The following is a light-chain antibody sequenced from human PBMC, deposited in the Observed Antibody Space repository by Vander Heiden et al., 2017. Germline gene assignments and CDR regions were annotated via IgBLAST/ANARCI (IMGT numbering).Light chain of an antibody. CDR2: AAS. V-gene: IGKV1-39*01. J-gene: IGKJ4*01. Sequence: DIQMTHSPSSLSASVGDRVTITCRASQSNGNYLNWYQQKPGKAPKLLIYAASSLQSGVPSRFSGSGSGTDFTLTISSLQPVDFATYFCQQSASNPLTFGGGTKVEIK. CDR1: QSNGNY. CDR3: QQSASNPLT.